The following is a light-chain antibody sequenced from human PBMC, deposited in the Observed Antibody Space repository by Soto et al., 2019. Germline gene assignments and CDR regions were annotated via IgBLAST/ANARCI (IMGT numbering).Light chain of an antibody. CDR1: QSVSSSY. V-gene: IGKV3-20*01. CDR2: GTS. J-gene: IGKJ2*01. Sequence: EIVLTQSPGTLSLSPGERATLSCRASQSVSSSYLAWYQQKPGQPPRLLIYGTSSRVTGIPDRFSGSGSGTEVTLTISRLEPEDYSVYYCQQYGSTPPNTFGQGTKVEIK. CDR3: QQYGSTPPNT.